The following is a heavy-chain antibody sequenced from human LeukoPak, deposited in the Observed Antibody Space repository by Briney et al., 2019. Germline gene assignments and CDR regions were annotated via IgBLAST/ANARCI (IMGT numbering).Heavy chain of an antibody. CDR3: ARDLSSSGYYYPDAFDI. Sequence: SETLSLTCTVSGGSISSYYWSWIRQPAGKGLEWIGRIYTSGSTNYNPSLKSRVTMSVDTSKNQFSLKLSSVTAADTAVYYCARDLSSSGYYYPDAFDIWGQGTTVTVSS. J-gene: IGHJ3*02. CDR2: IYTSGST. V-gene: IGHV4-4*07. D-gene: IGHD3-22*01. CDR1: GGSISSYY.